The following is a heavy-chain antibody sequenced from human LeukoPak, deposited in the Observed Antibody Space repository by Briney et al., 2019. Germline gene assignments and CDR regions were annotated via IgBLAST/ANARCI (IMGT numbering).Heavy chain of an antibody. V-gene: IGHV3-74*01. J-gene: IGHJ4*02. D-gene: IGHD3-22*01. CDR3: ARAKGVSTGYRPTDY. CDR1: GFTFRDYW. CDR2: LHSDGSNT. Sequence: GGSLRLSCAASGFTFRDYWMHWVRQAPGKGLVWVSRLHSDGSNTTYADSVKGRFTISRDNAKNTLYLQMNSLRAEDTAVYYCARAKGVSTGYRPTDYWGQGTLVTVSS.